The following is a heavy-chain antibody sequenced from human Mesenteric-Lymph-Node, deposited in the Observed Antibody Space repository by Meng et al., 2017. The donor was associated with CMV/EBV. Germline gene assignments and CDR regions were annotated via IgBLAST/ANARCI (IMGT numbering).Heavy chain of an antibody. CDR3: ARDRFLEWLLDYYYGMDV. CDR1: GYTFTSYG. CDR2: ISGYNGNT. V-gene: IGHV1-18*01. J-gene: IGHJ6*02. D-gene: IGHD3-3*01. Sequence: ASVKVSCKASGYTFTSYGISWVRQAPGQGLEWMGWISGYNGNTNYAQKLQGRVTMTTDTSTSTAYMELRSLRSDDTAVYYCARDRFLEWLLDYYYGMDVWGQGTTVTVSS.